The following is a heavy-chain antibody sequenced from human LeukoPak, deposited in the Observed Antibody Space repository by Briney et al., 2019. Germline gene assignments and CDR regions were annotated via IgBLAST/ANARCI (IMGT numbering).Heavy chain of an antibody. J-gene: IGHJ3*01. CDR3: ARGHSGSHQRTDAYDL. Sequence: GGSLRLSCAASGFTFTFYSMNWVRQAPGKGLEWVSSISSSSDYIYHADSVKGRLTTSRDNAKNSLYLQTNSLRAEDTAIYYCARGHSGSHQRTDAYDLWGQGTMVTVSS. D-gene: IGHD1-26*01. CDR2: ISSSSDYI. V-gene: IGHV3-21*01. CDR1: GFTFTFYS.